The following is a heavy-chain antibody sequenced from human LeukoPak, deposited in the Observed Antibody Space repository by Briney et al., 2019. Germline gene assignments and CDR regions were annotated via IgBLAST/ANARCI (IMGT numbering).Heavy chain of an antibody. J-gene: IGHJ5*02. CDR3: ARGGLLWFVSWFDP. Sequence: KSSETLSLTCTVSGGSLSSYYWSWIRQPPGKGLEWIGYIYHSETTSYNPSLKSRVTISVDTSKNQFSLKLRSVTAADTAVYYCARGGLLWFVSWFDPWGQGILVTVSS. D-gene: IGHD3-10*01. CDR2: IYHSETT. V-gene: IGHV4-59*01. CDR1: GGSLSSYY.